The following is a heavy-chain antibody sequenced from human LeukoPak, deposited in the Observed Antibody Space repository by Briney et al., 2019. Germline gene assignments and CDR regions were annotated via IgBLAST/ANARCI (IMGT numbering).Heavy chain of an antibody. CDR1: GGSISSGSYY. J-gene: IGHJ4*02. V-gene: IGHV4-61*02. Sequence: SETLSLTCTVSGGSISSGSYYWSWIRQPAGKGLEWIGRIYTSGSTNYNPSLKSRVTISVDTSKNQFSLKLSSVTAADTAVYYCARVSTVTTSLDYWGQGTLVTVSS. CDR2: IYTSGST. D-gene: IGHD4-17*01. CDR3: ARVSTVTTSLDY.